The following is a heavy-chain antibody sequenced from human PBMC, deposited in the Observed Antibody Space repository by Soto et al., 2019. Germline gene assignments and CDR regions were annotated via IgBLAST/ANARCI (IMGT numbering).Heavy chain of an antibody. J-gene: IGHJ4*02. CDR1: GRSISEINSY. CDR3: AKPLSPFSSSYIDY. Sequence: SETLSLTCSVSGRSISEINSYWGWIRQTPGEGLEWIGTIHHTGSTYYNPSLKSRVIISLDTSKNQFSLKLSSVTAADTALYYCAKPLSPFSSSYIDYWAQGTLVTVSS. D-gene: IGHD3-22*01. V-gene: IGHV4-39*01. CDR2: IHHTGST.